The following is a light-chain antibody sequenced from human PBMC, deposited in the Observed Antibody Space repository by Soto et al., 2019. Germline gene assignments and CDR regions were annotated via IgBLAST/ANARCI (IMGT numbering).Light chain of an antibody. CDR1: QSISTW. J-gene: IGKJ5*01. CDR3: QQYDSFSST. CDR2: DSS. Sequence: DIQMTQSPSTLSASVGDRVTITCRASQSISTWLAWYQQKPGRAPKLLIYDSSSLESGVPSRFSGSGSGTEFSLTISSLQPDDFAIYYCQQYDSFSSTFGQGTRLEIK. V-gene: IGKV1-5*01.